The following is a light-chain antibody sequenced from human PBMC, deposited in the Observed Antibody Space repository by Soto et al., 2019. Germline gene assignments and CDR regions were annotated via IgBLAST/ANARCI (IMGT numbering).Light chain of an antibody. J-gene: IGLJ1*01. CDR1: SSDVGGYDY. Sequence: QSVLTQPRSVSGSPGQSVTISCTGTSSDVGGYDYVSWYQQHPGKAPQLMIYDVSERPSGVPDRFSGSKSGNTASLTISGLQAEDEADYYCSSYTSSTTEVFGTGTKVTVL. V-gene: IGLV2-11*01. CDR2: DVS. CDR3: SSYTSSTTEV.